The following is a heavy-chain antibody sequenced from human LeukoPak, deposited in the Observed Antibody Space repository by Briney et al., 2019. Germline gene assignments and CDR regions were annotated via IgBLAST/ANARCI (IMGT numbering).Heavy chain of an antibody. CDR3: ARERGIVAVPAAIFAPTWGARGTFDY. V-gene: IGHV1-69*06. J-gene: IGHJ4*02. D-gene: IGHD2-2*01. Sequence: SSVKVSCKASGGTFSSYAISWVRQAPGQGLEWMGGIIPIFGTANYAQKFQGRVTITADKSTSTAYMELSSLRSEDTAVYYCARERGIVAVPAAIFAPTWGARGTFDYWGQGTLVTVSS. CDR2: IIPIFGTA. CDR1: GGTFSSYA.